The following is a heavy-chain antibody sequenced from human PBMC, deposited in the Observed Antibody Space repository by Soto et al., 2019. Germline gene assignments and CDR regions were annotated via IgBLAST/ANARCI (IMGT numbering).Heavy chain of an antibody. CDR2: ISSLNHYN. V-gene: IGHV3-11*06. J-gene: IGHJ4*02. CDR1: GFNLDDYY. D-gene: IGHD3-9*01. CDR3: TRLVSRRYFAF. Sequence: QEQLVESGGGLVEPGGSLRLSCAASGFNLDDYYMSWIRQAPGKGLEYIAYISSLNHYNNYADSVKGRFTISIDKAQNSLELHMSGLRSDDKALYSCTRLVSRRYFAFWGRGTLVTVSS.